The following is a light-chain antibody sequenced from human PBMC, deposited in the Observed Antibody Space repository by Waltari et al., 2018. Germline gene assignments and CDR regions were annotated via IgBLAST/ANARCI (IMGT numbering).Light chain of an antibody. CDR1: SSDVGASNY. Sequence: QSALTQPAPVSGSPGQSITISCTGTSSDVGASNYVSWYQQHPGKAPKLMIFDVSIRPSGVSNRFSGSKSGNTASLTISGLQAEDEADYYCSSYISSSTLELFGGGTSLTVL. CDR3: SSYISSSTLEL. CDR2: DVS. J-gene: IGLJ2*01. V-gene: IGLV2-14*03.